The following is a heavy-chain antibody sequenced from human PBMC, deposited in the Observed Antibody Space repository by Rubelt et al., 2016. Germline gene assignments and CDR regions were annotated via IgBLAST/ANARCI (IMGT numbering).Heavy chain of an antibody. J-gene: IGHJ6*02. D-gene: IGHD6-13*01. V-gene: IGHV3-21*01. CDR3: ARDLMERRYSSSWVAGMDV. CDR2: ISSSSSYI. Sequence: NWVRQAPGKGLEWVSSISSSSSYIYYADSVKGRFTISRDNAKNSLYLQMNSLRAEDTAVYYCARDLMERRYSSSWVAGMDVWGQGTTVTVSS.